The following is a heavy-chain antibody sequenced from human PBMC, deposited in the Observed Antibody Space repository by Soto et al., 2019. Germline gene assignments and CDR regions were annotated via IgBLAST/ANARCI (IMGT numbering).Heavy chain of an antibody. CDR3: ARDKGQWLVLGYFDY. D-gene: IGHD6-19*01. Sequence: GASVKVSCKASGGAFSSYTISWVRQAPGQGLEWMGRIIPILGIANYAQKFQGRVTITADKSTSTAYMELSSLRSEDTAVYYCARDKGQWLVLGYFDYWGQGTLVTVSS. CDR1: GGAFSSYT. J-gene: IGHJ4*02. CDR2: IIPILGIA. V-gene: IGHV1-69*04.